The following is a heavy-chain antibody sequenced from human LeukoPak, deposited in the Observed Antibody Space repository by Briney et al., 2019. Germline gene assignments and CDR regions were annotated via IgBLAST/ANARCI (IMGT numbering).Heavy chain of an antibody. Sequence: ASVKVSCKASGYTFTSYAMHWVRQAPGQRLEWMGWINAGSGNTKYSQKFQGRVTITRDTSARTAYMELSSLRSEDTAVYYCARNGVASSWPDYFDYWGQGTLVTVSS. CDR1: GYTFTSYA. V-gene: IGHV1-3*01. CDR3: ARNGVASSWPDYFDY. CDR2: INAGSGNT. J-gene: IGHJ4*02. D-gene: IGHD3-3*01.